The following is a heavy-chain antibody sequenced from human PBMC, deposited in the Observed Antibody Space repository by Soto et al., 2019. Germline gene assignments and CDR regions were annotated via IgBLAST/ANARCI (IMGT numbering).Heavy chain of an antibody. CDR1: GGTFSSYA. J-gene: IGHJ6*02. D-gene: IGHD3-10*01. CDR3: ARGSEAVLWFGELSGGMYV. CDR2: IIPIFGTA. V-gene: IGHV1-69*13. Sequence: AAVKLWCKASGGTFSSYAISWVRQAPGQGLEWMGGIIPIFGTANYAQKFQGRVTITADESTSTAYMELSSLRSEDTAGYYCARGSEAVLWFGELSGGMYVCSQ.